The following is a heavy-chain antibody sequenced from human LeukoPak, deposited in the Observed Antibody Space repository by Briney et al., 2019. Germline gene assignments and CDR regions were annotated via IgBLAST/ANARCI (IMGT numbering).Heavy chain of an antibody. CDR2: IYYTGAT. CDR1: GGSITNYY. J-gene: IGHJ4*02. Sequence: SETLSLTCTVSGGSITNYYWSWIRQPPGKGLEWLGYIYYTGATKYNPSLESRVTISVDTSKSQFSLQLSSVTAADTAVYYCARGVPIGYWGQGTLVTVSS. V-gene: IGHV4-59*01. CDR3: ARGVPIGY. D-gene: IGHD3-10*01.